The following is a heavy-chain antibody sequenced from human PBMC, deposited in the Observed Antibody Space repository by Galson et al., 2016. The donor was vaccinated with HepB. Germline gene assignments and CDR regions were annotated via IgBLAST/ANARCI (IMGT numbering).Heavy chain of an antibody. D-gene: IGHD6-19*01. Sequence: SLRLSCAASGFRFSAYWMAWVRQAPGKGLEYVANVNEDGSGTQYMDSAKGRFTISRDNAKNSVGLQMNSLRAEDMALCYCWSGYNSGIWGQGTRVTVSS. CDR3: WSGYNSGI. CDR1: GFRFSAYW. V-gene: IGHV3-7*01. CDR2: VNEDGSGT. J-gene: IGHJ3*02.